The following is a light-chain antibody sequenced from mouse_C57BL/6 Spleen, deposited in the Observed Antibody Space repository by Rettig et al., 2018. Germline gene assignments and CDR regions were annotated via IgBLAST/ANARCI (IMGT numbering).Light chain of an antibody. CDR1: SSVSY. V-gene: IGKV4-55*01. J-gene: IGKJ5*01. Sequence: QIVLTQSPAIMSASPGEKVTMTCSASSSVSYMYWYHQKPGSSPRLLIYDTSNLASGVPVRFSGSGSGTSYSLTISRIEAEDAATYYCQQWSSYPLTFGAGTKLELK. CDR2: DTS. CDR3: QQWSSYPLT.